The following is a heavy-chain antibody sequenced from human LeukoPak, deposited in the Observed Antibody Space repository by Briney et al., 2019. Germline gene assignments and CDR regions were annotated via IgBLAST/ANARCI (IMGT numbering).Heavy chain of an antibody. CDR3: AYTSGYDFSSYYYYYMDV. CDR1: GLIFSRYS. D-gene: IGHD5-12*01. V-gene: IGHV3-21*01. CDR2: ISSGSSYI. Sequence: PGGSLRLSCAASGLIFSRYSMNWVRQAPGKGLECVSSISSGSSYIYYADSVKGRFTISRDNAKNSLYLQMNSLSAEDTAVYYCAYTSGYDFSSYYYYYMDVWGKGTTVTVSS. J-gene: IGHJ6*03.